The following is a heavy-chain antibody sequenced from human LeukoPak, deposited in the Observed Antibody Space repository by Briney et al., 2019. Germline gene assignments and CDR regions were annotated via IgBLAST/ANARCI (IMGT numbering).Heavy chain of an antibody. D-gene: IGHD3-16*01. J-gene: IGHJ6*03. V-gene: IGHV1-69*05. CDR1: GGTFSSYA. CDR2: IIPIFGTT. Sequence: SSVTVSCKASGGTFSSYAISWVRQAPGQGLEWMGRIIPIFGTTNSAQKFHGRVTITTDESTSTAYMELSSLRSEDTAVYYCARAGGYYFYMDVWGKGTTVTVSS. CDR3: ARAGGYYFYMDV.